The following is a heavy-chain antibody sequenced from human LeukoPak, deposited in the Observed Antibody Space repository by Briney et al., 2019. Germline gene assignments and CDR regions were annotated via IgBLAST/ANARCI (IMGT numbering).Heavy chain of an antibody. J-gene: IGHJ4*02. CDR2: ISGSGGST. Sequence: PGGSLRLSCAASGFTFSSYAMSWVRQAPGKGLGWVSAISGSGGSTYYADSVKGRFTISRDNSKNTLYLQMNSLRAEDTAVYYCAKSRAGYSYGKVSAYWGQGTLVTVSS. CDR1: GFTFSSYA. CDR3: AKSRAGYSYGKVSAY. D-gene: IGHD5-18*01. V-gene: IGHV3-23*01.